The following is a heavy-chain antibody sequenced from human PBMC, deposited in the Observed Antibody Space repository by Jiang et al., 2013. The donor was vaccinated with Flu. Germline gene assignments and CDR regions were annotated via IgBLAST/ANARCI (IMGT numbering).Heavy chain of an antibody. CDR3: ARQIRPFWSGYNDAFDI. CDR2: IYYSGST. D-gene: IGHD3-3*01. Sequence: GLVKPSETLSLTCTVSGGSISSYYWSWIRQPPGKGLEWIGYIYYSGSTNYNPSLKSRVTISVDTSKNQFSLKLSSVAAADTAVYYCARQIRPFWSGYNDAFDIWGQGTMVTVSS. J-gene: IGHJ3*02. CDR1: GGSISSYY. V-gene: IGHV4-59*08.